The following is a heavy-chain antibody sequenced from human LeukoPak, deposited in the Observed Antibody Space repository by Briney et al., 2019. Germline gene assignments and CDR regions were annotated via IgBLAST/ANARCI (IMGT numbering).Heavy chain of an antibody. V-gene: IGHV1-69*05. J-gene: IGHJ3*02. CDR2: IIPIFGTA. D-gene: IGHD3-22*01. Sequence: ASVKVSCKASGGTFNSYAISWVRQAPGQGLEWMGGIIPIFGTANYVQKFQGRVTITTDESTSTAYMELSSLRSEDTAVYYCAREGQGDYDSSGSDAFDIWGQGTMVTVSS. CDR3: AREGQGDYDSSGSDAFDI. CDR1: GGTFNSYA.